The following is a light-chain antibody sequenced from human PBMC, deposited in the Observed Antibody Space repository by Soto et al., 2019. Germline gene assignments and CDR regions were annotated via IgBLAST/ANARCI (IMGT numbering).Light chain of an antibody. J-gene: IGLJ1*01. CDR1: SSDVGDYIY. V-gene: IGLV2-11*01. CDR3: CSYAGSYD. CDR2: DVS. Sequence: QSALTQPRSVSGSPGQSVTISCTGTSSDVGDYIYVSWYQQHPGKAPKLMIYDVSKRPSGVPDRFSGSKSGNTASLSISGLQAEDEADYYCCSYAGSYDFGTGTKLTVL.